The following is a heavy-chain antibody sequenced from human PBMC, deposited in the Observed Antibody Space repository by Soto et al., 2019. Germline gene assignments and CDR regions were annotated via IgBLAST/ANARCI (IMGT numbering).Heavy chain of an antibody. CDR3: ARGVGSSPPQY. Sequence: SETLSLTCTISGGSVSFYYWIWIRQSTGHGLEWIGYIYASGSPYYNPSLRSRVTISADTSTNQISLKLASPTAADTAVYYGARGVGSSPPQYWGRGTLVTVSS. V-gene: IGHV4-59*02. J-gene: IGHJ4*02. CDR2: IYASGSP. CDR1: GGSVSFYY. D-gene: IGHD1-26*01.